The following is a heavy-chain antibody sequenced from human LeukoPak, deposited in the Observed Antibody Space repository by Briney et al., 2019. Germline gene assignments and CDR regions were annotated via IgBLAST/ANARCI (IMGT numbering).Heavy chain of an antibody. D-gene: IGHD6-19*01. Sequence: GGSLRLSCAASGFTFSDFAIHWVRQSSGKGLEWVGRMNVKTYSYTTSFAASVKGRFTISRDDSRNTAYLQMNSLKSEDSAVYYCSSHMYGSAFYVDYWGQGSLVTVSS. CDR3: SSHMYGSAFYVDY. J-gene: IGHJ4*02. CDR2: MNVKTYSYTT. CDR1: GFTFSDFA. V-gene: IGHV3-73*01.